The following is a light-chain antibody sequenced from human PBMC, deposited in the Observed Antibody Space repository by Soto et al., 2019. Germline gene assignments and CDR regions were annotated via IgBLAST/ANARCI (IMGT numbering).Light chain of an antibody. CDR3: SSYAGSNSFV. J-gene: IGLJ1*01. V-gene: IGLV2-8*01. Sequence: QSVLTQPPSASGSPGQSVTISCTGTSTDVGAYNYVSWYQQRPGKAPKLMIFEVTKRPSAVPDRFSGSKSGNTASLTVSGVQADDEADYYCSSYAGSNSFVFGTGTKVT. CDR1: STDVGAYNY. CDR2: EVT.